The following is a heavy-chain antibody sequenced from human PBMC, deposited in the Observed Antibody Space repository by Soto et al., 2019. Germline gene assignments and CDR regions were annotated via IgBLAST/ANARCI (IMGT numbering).Heavy chain of an antibody. V-gene: IGHV3-43*01. CDR1: GFSFDEYI. Sequence: DVQLVESGGVVVQPGGSLRLSCAASGFSFDEYIMYWVRQAPGKGLEWVSLISWDGGTIYYGDSVKGRFTISRDNSKDSLYLQMNSLITEDSALYYCARGYLWFGADYHYGLDIWGQGTTVTVSS. CDR2: ISWDGGTI. CDR3: ARGYLWFGADYHYGLDI. J-gene: IGHJ6*02. D-gene: IGHD3-10*01.